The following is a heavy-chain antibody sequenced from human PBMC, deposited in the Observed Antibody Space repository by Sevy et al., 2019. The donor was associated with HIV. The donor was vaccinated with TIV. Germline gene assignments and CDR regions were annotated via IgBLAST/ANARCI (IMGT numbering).Heavy chain of an antibody. J-gene: IGHJ3*02. CDR1: GYSFTSYW. Sequence: GESLKISCKGSGYSFTSYWIGWVRQMPGKGLEWMGIIYPGDSDTRYSPSFQGQVTISADKSISTAYLQWSSLKASDTAMYYCARRGAVAGIFPPIHAFDIWGQGTMVTVSS. CDR2: IYPGDSDT. V-gene: IGHV5-51*01. D-gene: IGHD6-19*01. CDR3: ARRGAVAGIFPPIHAFDI.